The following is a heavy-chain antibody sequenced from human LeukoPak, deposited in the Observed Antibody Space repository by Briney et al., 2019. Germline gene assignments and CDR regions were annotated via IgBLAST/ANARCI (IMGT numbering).Heavy chain of an antibody. V-gene: IGHV3-21*01. CDR3: AREPRGVIINQEYYFDY. D-gene: IGHD3-10*01. CDR2: ISSSSSYI. J-gene: IGHJ4*02. CDR1: GFTFSSYS. Sequence: PGGSLRLSCAASGFTFSSYSMNWVRQAPGKGLEWVSSISSSSSYIYYADSVKGRFTISRDNAKNSLYLQMNSLRAEDTAVYYCAREPRGVIINQEYYFDYWGQGTLVTVSS.